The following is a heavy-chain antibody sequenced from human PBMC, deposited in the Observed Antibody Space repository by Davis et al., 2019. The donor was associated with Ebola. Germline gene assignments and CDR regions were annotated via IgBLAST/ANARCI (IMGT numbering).Heavy chain of an antibody. D-gene: IGHD5-18*01. Sequence: ASVKVSCKASGYTFTGYYIHWVRQAPGQGLEWMGRINPHSGATKYAQRFQGRVTMTRDTSISTAYMELSGLRSDATGVYYCARGVGYKYGIIDYWGQGTLVSVSS. CDR3: ARGVGYKYGIIDY. J-gene: IGHJ4*02. V-gene: IGHV1-2*05. CDR2: INPHSGAT. CDR1: GYTFTGYY.